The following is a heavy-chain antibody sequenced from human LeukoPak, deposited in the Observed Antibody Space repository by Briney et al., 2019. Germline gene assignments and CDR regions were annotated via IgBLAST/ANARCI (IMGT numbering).Heavy chain of an antibody. D-gene: IGHD3-22*01. CDR3: ASSYYDSSGYYFDY. V-gene: IGHV1-2*02. Sequence: GASVKVSCKASGYTFTGYYMHWVRQAPGQGLEWTGWINPNSGGTNYAQKFQGRVTMTRDTSISTAYMELSRLRSDDTAVYYCASSYYDSSGYYFDYWGQGTLVTVSS. CDR1: GYTFTGYY. CDR2: INPNSGGT. J-gene: IGHJ4*02.